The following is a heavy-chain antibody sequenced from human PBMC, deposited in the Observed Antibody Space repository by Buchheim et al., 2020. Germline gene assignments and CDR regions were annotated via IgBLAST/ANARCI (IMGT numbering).Heavy chain of an antibody. CDR1: GVSISSSYYY. V-gene: IGHV4-39*07. CDR3: ARDKTGYIIFDY. Sequence: QLQLQESGPGLVKPSETLSLTCTVSGVSISSSYYYCGWIRQYPGKGLEWIGTIYYTGSTYYNPSLQSRVTMSVDTSKNQFSLNLSSVSAADTAVYYCARDKTGYIIFDYWGQGTL. CDR2: IYYTGST. D-gene: IGHD3-9*01. J-gene: IGHJ4*02.